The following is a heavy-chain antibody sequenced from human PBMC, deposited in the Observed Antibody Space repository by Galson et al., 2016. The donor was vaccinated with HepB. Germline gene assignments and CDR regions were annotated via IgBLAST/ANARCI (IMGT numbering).Heavy chain of an antibody. CDR2: IDDDGTGT. J-gene: IGHJ5*02. V-gene: IGHV3-74*01. CDR1: GFTFRSYW. D-gene: IGHD6-19*01. Sequence: SLRLSCAASGFTFRSYWMHWVRQLPPKRLVWVSRIDDDGTGTHYAASVKGRFTISRDNAKNTLYVQMTGLSDEDTAVYYCARGVSSAPRSSFDPWGQGNLVSVSS. CDR3: ARGVSSAPRSSFDP.